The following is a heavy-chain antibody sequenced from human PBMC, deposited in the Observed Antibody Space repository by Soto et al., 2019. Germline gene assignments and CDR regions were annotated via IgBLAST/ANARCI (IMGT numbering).Heavy chain of an antibody. J-gene: IGHJ5*02. CDR3: ARDSCTNGVCYNYWFDP. CDR1: GGTFSSYA. V-gene: IGHV1-69*01. CDR2: IIPIFGTA. Sequence: QVQLVQSGAEVKKPGSSVKVSCKASGGTFSSYAISWVRQAPGQGLEWMGGIIPIFGTANYAQKFQGRVTITADETTSTAYMELSSLRSEDTAVYYCARDSCTNGVCYNYWFDPWGQGTLVTVSS. D-gene: IGHD2-8*01.